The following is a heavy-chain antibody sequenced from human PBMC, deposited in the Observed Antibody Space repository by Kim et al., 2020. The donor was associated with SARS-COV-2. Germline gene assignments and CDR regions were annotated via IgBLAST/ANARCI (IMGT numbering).Heavy chain of an antibody. Sequence: GGSLRLSCAASGFTFSSYDMHWVRQATGKGLEWVSAIGTAGDTYYPGSVKGRFTISRENAKNSLYLQMNRLRAGDTAVYYCARRYSSSWYWAFDIWGQGTIVTVSS. CDR2: IGTAGDT. J-gene: IGHJ3*02. CDR3: ARRYSSSWYWAFDI. CDR1: GFTFSSYD. V-gene: IGHV3-13*01. D-gene: IGHD6-13*01.